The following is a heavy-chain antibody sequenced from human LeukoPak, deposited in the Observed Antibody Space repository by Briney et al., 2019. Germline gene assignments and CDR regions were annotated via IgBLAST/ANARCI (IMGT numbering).Heavy chain of an antibody. D-gene: IGHD3-10*01. CDR3: ARDITLTRGGRSDY. V-gene: IGHV3-74*01. Sequence: GGSLRLSCAASGFTFSSYWMYWVRQAPGKGLVWVSRINTDGRTTNYADSVKGRFTISRDNAKNTLYLQMNSLRAEDTAVYYCARDITLTRGGRSDYWGHGTLVTVSA. CDR2: INTDGRTT. CDR1: GFTFSSYW. J-gene: IGHJ4*01.